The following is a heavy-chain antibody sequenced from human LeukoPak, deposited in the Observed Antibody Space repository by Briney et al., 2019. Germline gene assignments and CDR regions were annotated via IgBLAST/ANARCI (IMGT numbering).Heavy chain of an antibody. Sequence: PGGSLRLSCVASGFDFNLYSMNWVRQAPGKGLEWVASISSRSLYIYYPDSLRGRFTIYRDNAEKSLYLQMNDLRAEDTAVYYCSRDLDCTVTACYGGDDGFDIWGRGTMVTVSS. CDR3: SRDLDCTVTACYGGDDGFDI. CDR1: GFDFNLYS. CDR2: ISSRSLYI. J-gene: IGHJ3*02. V-gene: IGHV3-21*01. D-gene: IGHD2-8*02.